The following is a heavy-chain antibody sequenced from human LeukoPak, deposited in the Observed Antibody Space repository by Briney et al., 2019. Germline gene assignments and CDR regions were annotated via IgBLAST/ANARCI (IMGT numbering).Heavy chain of an antibody. CDR3: AKGPAMVRGTFDP. Sequence: ASVKVSCKASGYTFTGYYMHWVRQAPGQGLEWMGWINPNSGGTNYAQKFQGRVTMTRDTSISTAYMELSRLRSDDTAVYYCAKGPAMVRGTFDPWGQGTLVTVSS. CDR1: GYTFTGYY. J-gene: IGHJ5*02. V-gene: IGHV1-2*02. D-gene: IGHD3-10*01. CDR2: INPNSGGT.